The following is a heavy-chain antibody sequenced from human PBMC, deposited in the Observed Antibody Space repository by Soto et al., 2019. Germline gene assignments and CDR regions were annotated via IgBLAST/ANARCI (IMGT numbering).Heavy chain of an antibody. Sequence: KPSETLSLTCTVSGGSISSYYWSWIRQPAGKGLEWIGRIYTSGSTNYNPSLKSRVTMSVDTSKNQFSLKLSSVTAADTAVYYCARGGGDYSNYDNWFDPWGQGALVTVSS. CDR2: IYTSGST. V-gene: IGHV4-4*07. CDR1: GGSISSYY. CDR3: ARGGGDYSNYDNWFDP. J-gene: IGHJ5*02. D-gene: IGHD4-4*01.